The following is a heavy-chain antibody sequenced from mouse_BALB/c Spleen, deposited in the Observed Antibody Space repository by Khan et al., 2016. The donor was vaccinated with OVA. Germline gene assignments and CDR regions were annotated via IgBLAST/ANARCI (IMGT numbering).Heavy chain of an antibody. CDR3: ARENDYGRTCYAMDY. V-gene: IGHV1S41*01. CDR2: IAPGSGNS. J-gene: IGHJ4*01. Sequence: DLVKPGASVKLSCKASGYTFTSYWINWIKQRPGQGLEWIGRIAPGSGNSSYNEMFKGKATLTLDTSSSTAYIQLSSLSSEDSAVYFCARENDYGRTCYAMDYWGQGTSVTVSS. CDR1: GYTFTSYW. D-gene: IGHD1-1*01.